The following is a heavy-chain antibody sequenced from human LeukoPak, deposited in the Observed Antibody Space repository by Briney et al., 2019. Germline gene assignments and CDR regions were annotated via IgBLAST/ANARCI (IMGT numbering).Heavy chain of an antibody. V-gene: IGHV4-39*01. J-gene: IGHJ4*02. CDR1: GGSISSSSYY. CDR2: VYYSGST. Sequence: SETPSLTCTVSGGSISSSSYYWGWIRQPPGKGLEWIGSVYYSGSTYYNPSLKSRVTISVDTSKNQFPLKLSSVTAADTAVYYCARSSAYYYDSSGYLYPDWGQGTLVTVSS. D-gene: IGHD3-22*01. CDR3: ARSSAYYYDSSGYLYPD.